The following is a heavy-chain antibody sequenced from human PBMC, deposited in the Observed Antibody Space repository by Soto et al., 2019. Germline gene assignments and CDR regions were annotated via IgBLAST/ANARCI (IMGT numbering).Heavy chain of an antibody. J-gene: IGHJ4*02. CDR3: AKDIGYDFWSGYPYFDY. CDR1: GFTFEDYA. CDR2: ISWNSGSI. Sequence: GGSLRLSCAASGFTFEDYAMHWVRQAPGKGLEWVSGISWNSGSIGYADSVKGRFTISRDNAKNSLYLQMNSLRAEDTALYYCAKDIGYDFWSGYPYFDYWGQGTLVTVSS. D-gene: IGHD3-3*01. V-gene: IGHV3-9*01.